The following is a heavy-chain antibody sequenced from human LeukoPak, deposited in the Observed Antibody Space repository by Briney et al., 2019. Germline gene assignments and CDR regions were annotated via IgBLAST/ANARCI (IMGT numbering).Heavy chain of an antibody. CDR1: EFTFSSYW. Sequence: GGSLRLSCAAFEFTFSSYWMHWVRHAPGKGLVWVSRINSDGSTTTYAESVKGRFTISRDNAKNTLYLQMNSLRAEDTAVYYCARAGKKVTSRSLTDYWGQGTLVTVSS. V-gene: IGHV3-74*01. CDR2: INSDGSTT. D-gene: IGHD6-13*01. J-gene: IGHJ4*02. CDR3: ARAGKKVTSRSLTDY.